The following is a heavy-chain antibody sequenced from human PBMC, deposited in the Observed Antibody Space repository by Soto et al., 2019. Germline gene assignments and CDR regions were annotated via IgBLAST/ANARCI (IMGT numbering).Heavy chain of an antibody. CDR3: ARDGSNGYDDY. Sequence: EVQLVESGGGLVQPGGSLRLSCVASGFTFSIFSMNWVRHAPGKGLEWVAYITGSSSTIYYADSVKGRFTISRDNAKNSLFLHMNSLRAEDTAVYYCARDGSNGYDDYWGQGTQVTVSS. J-gene: IGHJ4*02. V-gene: IGHV3-48*01. D-gene: IGHD5-12*01. CDR2: ITGSSSTI. CDR1: GFTFSIFS.